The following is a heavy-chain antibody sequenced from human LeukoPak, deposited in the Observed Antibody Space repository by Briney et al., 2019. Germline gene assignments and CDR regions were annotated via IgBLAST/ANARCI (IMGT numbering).Heavy chain of an antibody. Sequence: ASVNVSCKASVYTFTGYYMHWVRQAPGQGVAWMGWINPNSGGTNYAQKFQGRVTMTRDTSISTAYMELSRLRSDDTAVYYCARDLRYSSSWYDSGGNWFDPWGQGTLVTVSS. CDR1: VYTFTGYY. D-gene: IGHD6-13*01. V-gene: IGHV1-2*02. J-gene: IGHJ5*02. CDR2: INPNSGGT. CDR3: ARDLRYSSSWYDSGGNWFDP.